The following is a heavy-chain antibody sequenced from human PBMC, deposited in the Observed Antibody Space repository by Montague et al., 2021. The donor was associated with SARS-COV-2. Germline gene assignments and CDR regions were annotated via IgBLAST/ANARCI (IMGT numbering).Heavy chain of an antibody. CDR1: GGSFSGYY. CDR3: ARVRYYGSGTSLGMDV. V-gene: IGHV4-34*01. Sequence: SETLSLTCAVYGGSFSGYYWSWIRQPPGKGLEWIGEISHSGSTNYNPSLKSRVTISVDTSKNQFSLKPSSVTAADTAVYYCARVRYYGSGTSLGMDVWGQGTTVTVSS. CDR2: ISHSGST. D-gene: IGHD3-10*01. J-gene: IGHJ6*02.